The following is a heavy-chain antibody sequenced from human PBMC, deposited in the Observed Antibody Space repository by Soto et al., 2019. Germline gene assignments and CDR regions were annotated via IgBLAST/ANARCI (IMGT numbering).Heavy chain of an antibody. D-gene: IGHD2-2*01. J-gene: IGHJ6*02. CDR1: GYTFTSYA. Sequence: GASVKVSCKASGYTFTSYAMHWVRQAPGQRLEWMGWINAGNGNTKYSQKFQGRVTITRDTSASTAYMKLSSLRSEDTAVYYCARDQELGVPAAMGNYYYYGMDVWGQGTTVTVSS. CDR2: INAGNGNT. V-gene: IGHV1-3*01. CDR3: ARDQELGVPAAMGNYYYYGMDV.